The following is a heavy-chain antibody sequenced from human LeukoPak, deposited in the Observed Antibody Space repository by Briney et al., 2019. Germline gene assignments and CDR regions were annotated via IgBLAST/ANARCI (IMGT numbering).Heavy chain of an antibody. J-gene: IGHJ6*03. CDR3: ARGGFSGYCSSTSCYDYYYMDV. D-gene: IGHD2-2*01. CDR1: GLTFSSYW. V-gene: IGHV3-7*01. Sequence: GGSLRLSCAASGLTFSSYWMSWVRQAPGKGLERVANIKQDGSEKYYVDSVKGRFTISRDNAKNSLYLQMNSLRAEDTAVYYCARGGFSGYCSSTSCYDYYYMDVWGKGTTVTVSS. CDR2: IKQDGSEK.